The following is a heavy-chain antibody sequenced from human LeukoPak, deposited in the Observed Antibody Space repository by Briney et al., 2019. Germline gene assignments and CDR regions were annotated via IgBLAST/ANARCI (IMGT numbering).Heavy chain of an antibody. CDR2: ISGSGGST. V-gene: IGHV3-23*01. CDR3: AKDRDDYVWGSYRYYY. D-gene: IGHD3-16*02. J-gene: IGHJ4*02. Sequence: GGSLRLSCAASGFTFSSYAMSWVRQAPGNGLEWVSAISGSGGSTYYADSVKGRFTISRDNSKNTLYLQMNSLRAEDTAVYYCAKDRDDYVWGSYRYYYWGQGTLVTVSS. CDR1: GFTFSSYA.